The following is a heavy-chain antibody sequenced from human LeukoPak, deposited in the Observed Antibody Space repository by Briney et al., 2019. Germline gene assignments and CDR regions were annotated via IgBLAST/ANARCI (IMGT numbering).Heavy chain of an antibody. CDR3: AREFVGFGALDY. CDR1: GGSISSGSYY. D-gene: IGHD3-10*01. V-gene: IGHV4-30-4*08. Sequence: SETLSLTCTVSGGSISSGSYYWSWIRQPAGKGLEWIGYIYYSGSTYYNPSLKSRVTISVDTSKNQFSLKLSSVTAADTAVYYCAREFVGFGALDYWGQGTLVTVSS. CDR2: IYYSGST. J-gene: IGHJ4*02.